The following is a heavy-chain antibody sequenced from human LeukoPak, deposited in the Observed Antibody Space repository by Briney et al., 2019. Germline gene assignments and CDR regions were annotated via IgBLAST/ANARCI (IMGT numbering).Heavy chain of an antibody. V-gene: IGHV4-34*01. CDR3: ARVGYRYVKNDWSRTGLGAYPTKYYYHMDV. CDR1: GGSFSDYY. D-gene: IGHD5-18*01. CDR2: INPRGST. J-gene: IGHJ6*03. Sequence: PSETLSLTCAVYGGSFSDYYWSWIRQPPGKGLEWIGEINPRGSTNYSPSLKSRVTISVDTSKKQFSLKLSSVAAADTAVYFCARVGYRYVKNDWSRTGLGAYPTKYYYHMDVWDKGTTVTVSS.